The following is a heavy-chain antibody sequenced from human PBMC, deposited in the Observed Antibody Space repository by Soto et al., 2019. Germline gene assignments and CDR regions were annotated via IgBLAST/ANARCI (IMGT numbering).Heavy chain of an antibody. Sequence: SETLSLTCAVYGGSFSGYYWSWIRQPPGKGLEWIGEINHSGSTNYNPSLKSRVTISVDTSKNQFSLKLSSVTAADTAVYYCARHNKVYGMDVWGQGTTVTVS. V-gene: IGHV4-34*01. CDR1: GGSFSGYY. CDR2: INHSGST. CDR3: ARHNKVYGMDV. J-gene: IGHJ6*02.